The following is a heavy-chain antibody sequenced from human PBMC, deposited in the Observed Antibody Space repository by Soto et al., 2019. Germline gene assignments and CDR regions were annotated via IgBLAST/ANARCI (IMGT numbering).Heavy chain of an antibody. CDR3: ASDYYDSSGYSPPSEDDAFDI. V-gene: IGHV3-21*01. Sequence: GGSLRLSCAASGFTFSSYSMNWVRQAPGKGLEWVSSISSSSSYIYYADSVKGRFTMTRNNAKNSRYRQRNSLKAEDRAGYDCASDYYDSSGYSPPSEDDAFDIWGQGTMVTVSS. D-gene: IGHD3-22*01. CDR1: GFTFSSYS. J-gene: IGHJ3*02. CDR2: ISSSSSYI.